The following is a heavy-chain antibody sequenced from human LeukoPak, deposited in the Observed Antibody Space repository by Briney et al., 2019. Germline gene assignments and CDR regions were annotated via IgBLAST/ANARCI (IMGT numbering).Heavy chain of an antibody. V-gene: IGHV1-46*01. D-gene: IGHD2-2*01. CDR3: ARDLYCSSTSRYQRLFDP. J-gene: IGHJ5*02. CDR1: GYTFTSYY. CDR2: INPSGGST. Sequence: ASVKVSCKASGYTFTSYYMHWVRQAPGQGLEWMGIINPSGGSTSYAQKFQGRVTMTRDTSTSTVYMELSSLRSEDTAVYYCARDLYCSSTSRYQRLFDPWGQGTLVTVSS.